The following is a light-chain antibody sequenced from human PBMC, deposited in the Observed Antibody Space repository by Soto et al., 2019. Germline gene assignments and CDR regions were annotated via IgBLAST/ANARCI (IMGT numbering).Light chain of an antibody. J-gene: IGLJ1*01. CDR3: SSSAGSSNV. V-gene: IGLV2-8*01. Sequence: QSVLTQPPSASGSPGQSVTISCTGTSSDIGGYNSVSWYQQHPGKAPRLMIYEVNKRPSGVPDRFSGSKSGYTASLTVSGLQTEDEAFYYCSSSAGSSNVFGTGTKLTVL. CDR2: EVN. CDR1: SSDIGGYNS.